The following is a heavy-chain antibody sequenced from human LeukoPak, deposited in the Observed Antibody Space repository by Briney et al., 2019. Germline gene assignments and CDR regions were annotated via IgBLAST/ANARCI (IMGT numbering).Heavy chain of an antibody. D-gene: IGHD1-26*01. CDR1: GGSISSYY. CDR2: ISHSGTT. J-gene: IGHJ6*02. CDR3: ARDRTYSDSSGTACFGMDV. V-gene: IGHV4-59*01. Sequence: SETLSLTCTVSGGSISSYYWSWIRQPPGRGLEWIGYISHSGTTNYNPSLKSRVTISVDTSRNQFSVKLTSVTAADTAVYYCARDRTYSDSSGTACFGMDVWGQGTTVTVSS.